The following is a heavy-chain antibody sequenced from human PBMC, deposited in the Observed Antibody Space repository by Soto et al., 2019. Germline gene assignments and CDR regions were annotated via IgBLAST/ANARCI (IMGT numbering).Heavy chain of an antibody. J-gene: IGHJ4*02. V-gene: IGHV1-46*04. Sequence: ASVKVSCKASGYTFTSHYVHWVRQAPGQGLEWVGIINPSGGRASYAQRLQGRVALTRDTSTSTVYMDLSSLRSEDTAVYFCARETYGSSGISLDYWGQGTLVTVS. CDR2: INPSGGRA. CDR1: GYTFTSHY. D-gene: IGHD3-22*01. CDR3: ARETYGSSGISLDY.